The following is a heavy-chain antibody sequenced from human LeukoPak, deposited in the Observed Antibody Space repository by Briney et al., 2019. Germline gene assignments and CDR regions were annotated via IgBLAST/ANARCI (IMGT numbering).Heavy chain of an antibody. CDR2: INPNSGGT. CDR3: ARGAVAGSGCFDY. V-gene: IGHV1-2*02. CDR1: VDTFTGYY. J-gene: IGHJ4*02. D-gene: IGHD6-19*01. Sequence: ASVKVSCKASVDTFTGYYMHWVRQAPGQGLEWMGWINPNSGGTNYAQKFQGRVTMTRDTSISTAYMELSRLRSDDTAVYYCARGAVAGSGCFDYWGQGTLVTVSS.